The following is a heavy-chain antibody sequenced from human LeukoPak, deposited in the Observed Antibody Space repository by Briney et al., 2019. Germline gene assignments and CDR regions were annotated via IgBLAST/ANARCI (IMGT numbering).Heavy chain of an antibody. V-gene: IGHV3-7*01. J-gene: IGHJ3*02. D-gene: IGHD3-22*01. CDR2: IKHDGSET. CDR3: VRHYYDSSGWSFDM. CDR1: GFTYSVYW. Sequence: GGSLRLSCAASGFTYSVYWMGWVRQAPGKGLEWVADIKHDGSETYHVDFVKGRFTISRDNAESSLYLQMNSLRVEDTALYYCVRHYYDSSGWSFDMWGQGTMVTVSP.